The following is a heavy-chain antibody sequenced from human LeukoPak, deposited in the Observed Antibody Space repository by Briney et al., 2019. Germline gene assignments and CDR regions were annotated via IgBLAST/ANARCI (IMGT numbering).Heavy chain of an antibody. CDR3: ARVGSNYLNYYYYYYMDV. J-gene: IGHJ6*03. CDR1: GGSIISSSFW. CDR2: IYYSGVS. Sequence: SETLSLTCTVSGGSIISSSFWWGWIRQPPGKGLEWIGSIYYSGVSYYNTSLKSRVTISVDTSKNQFSLKLSSVTAADTAVYYCARVGSNYLNYYYYYYMDVWGKGTTVTISS. V-gene: IGHV4-39*07. D-gene: IGHD4-11*01.